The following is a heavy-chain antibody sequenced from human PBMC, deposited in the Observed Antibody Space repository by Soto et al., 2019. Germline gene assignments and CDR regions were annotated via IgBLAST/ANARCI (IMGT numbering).Heavy chain of an antibody. CDR3: ARSEGGYDSDWFDP. Sequence: QVQLVQSGAEVKKPGASVKVSCKASGYTFTSYGISWVRQAPGQGLEWMGWISDYNGNTNDAQKLQGRVTMTTDTSASTAYMELRSLRSDDTAVYYCARSEGGYDSDWFDPWGQGTLVTVSS. V-gene: IGHV1-18*01. CDR1: GYTFTSYG. J-gene: IGHJ5*02. D-gene: IGHD5-12*01. CDR2: ISDYNGNT.